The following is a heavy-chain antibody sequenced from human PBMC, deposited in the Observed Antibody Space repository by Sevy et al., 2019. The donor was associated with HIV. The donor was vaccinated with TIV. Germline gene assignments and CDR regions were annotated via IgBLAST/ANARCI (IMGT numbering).Heavy chain of an antibody. CDR1: GFSLSTSGVG. CDR3: ERDNYDFDAFDI. V-gene: IGHV2-5*02. Sequence: SGPTLVNPTQTLTLTCTFSGFSLSTSGVGVGWIRQPPGKALEWLALIYCDNDKRYSQSLKSRLTITKDTSKNQEVLTMTNMDPVDTATYYCERDNYDFDAFDIWGQGTMVTVSS. D-gene: IGHD3-22*01. CDR2: IYCDNDK. J-gene: IGHJ3*02.